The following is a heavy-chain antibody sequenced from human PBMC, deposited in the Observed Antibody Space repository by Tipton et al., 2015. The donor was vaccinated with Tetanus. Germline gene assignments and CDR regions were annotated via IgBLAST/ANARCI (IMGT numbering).Heavy chain of an antibody. CDR2: ISSSSRYI. J-gene: IGHJ6*03. CDR3: ARDRGEDWTNFYYMDV. Sequence: SLRLSCAASGFTLSRYTLNWVRQAPGKGLEWVSSISSSSRYIYYADSVKGRFTISRDEAKNSLYLQMSSLRVGDTAVYYCARDRGEDWTNFYYMDVWGKGATVTVSS. V-gene: IGHV3-21*01. CDR1: GFTLSRYT. D-gene: IGHD3/OR15-3a*01.